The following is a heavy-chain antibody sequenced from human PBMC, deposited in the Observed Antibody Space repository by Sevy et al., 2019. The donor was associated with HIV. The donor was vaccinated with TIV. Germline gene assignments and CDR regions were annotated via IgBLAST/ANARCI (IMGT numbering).Heavy chain of an antibody. CDR1: GFTFSSYS. V-gene: IGHV3-48*02. Sequence: GGSLRLSCAASGFTFSSYSMNWVRQAPGKGLEWVSYISSSSSTIYYADSVKGRFTISSDNAKNSLYLQMNSLRDEDTAGYYCASGGGYYYDVIGYYYYWGQGTLVTVSS. CDR3: ASGGGYYYDVIGYYYY. J-gene: IGHJ4*02. CDR2: ISSSSSTI. D-gene: IGHD3-22*01.